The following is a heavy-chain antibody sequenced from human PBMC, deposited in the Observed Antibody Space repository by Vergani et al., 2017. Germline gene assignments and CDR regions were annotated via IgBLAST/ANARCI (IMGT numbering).Heavy chain of an antibody. D-gene: IGHD2-15*01. CDR1: GFTFGDYY. J-gene: IGHJ1*01. CDR2: IKRDGTET. V-gene: IGHV3-7*01. CDR3: ARISGGSAPYLHY. Sequence: EVHLEESGGGLVQPGGSLRLSCAASGFTFGDYYMAWIRLAPGKGLEWVASIKRDGTETFYVDSVKGRFTISRDNAKTTLYLQMNSLRDEDRGVYYCARISGGSAPYLHYWGKGTLVT.